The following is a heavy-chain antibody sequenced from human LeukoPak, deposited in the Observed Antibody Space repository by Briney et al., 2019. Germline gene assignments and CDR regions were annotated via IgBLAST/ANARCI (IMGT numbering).Heavy chain of an antibody. V-gene: IGHV3-66*01. Sequence: GGSLRLSCAASGFTVSSNYMSWVRQAPGEGLEWVSVIYSGGSTYYADSVKGRFTISRDNSKNTLYLQMNSLRAEDTAVYYCARGGCSGGSCYVLWGQGTLVTVSS. J-gene: IGHJ4*02. CDR3: ARGGCSGGSCYVL. D-gene: IGHD2-15*01. CDR2: IYSGGST. CDR1: GFTVSSNY.